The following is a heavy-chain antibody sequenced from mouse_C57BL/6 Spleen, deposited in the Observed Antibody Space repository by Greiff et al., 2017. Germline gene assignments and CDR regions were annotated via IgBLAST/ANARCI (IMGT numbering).Heavy chain of an antibody. CDR2: ISYDGSN. V-gene: IGHV3-6*01. CDR3: ASYDYDGSYWYFDG. D-gene: IGHD2-4*01. J-gene: IGHJ1*03. Sequence: ESGPGLVKPSQSLSLTCSVTGYSITSGYYWNWIRQFPGNKLEWMGYISYDGSNNYNPSLKNRISITRDTSKNQFFLKLNSVTTEDTATYYCASYDYDGSYWYFDGWGTGTTVTVSS. CDR1: GYSITSGYY.